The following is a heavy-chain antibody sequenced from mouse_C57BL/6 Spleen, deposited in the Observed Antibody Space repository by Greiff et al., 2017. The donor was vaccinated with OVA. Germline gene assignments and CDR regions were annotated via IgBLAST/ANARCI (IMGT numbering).Heavy chain of an antibody. CDR1: GYTFTSYW. Sequence: QVQLKQPGAELVMPGASVKLSCKASGYTFTSYWMHWVKQRPGQGLEWIGEIDPSDSYTNYNQKFKGKSTLTVDKSSSTAYMQLSSLTSEDSAVYYCARRGSKGAMDYGGQGTSVTVSS. J-gene: IGHJ4*01. CDR2: IDPSDSYT. CDR3: ARRGSKGAMDY. V-gene: IGHV1-69*01. D-gene: IGHD2-5*01.